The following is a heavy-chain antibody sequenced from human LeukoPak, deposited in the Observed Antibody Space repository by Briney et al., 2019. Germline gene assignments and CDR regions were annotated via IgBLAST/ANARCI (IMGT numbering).Heavy chain of an antibody. V-gene: IGHV2-5*01. J-gene: IGHJ5*02. D-gene: IGHD3-22*01. CDR2: VFWNDDK. CDR3: ARRLDWYDSAKRYWFDP. CDR1: GFSLGTSGVG. Sequence: SGPTLVKPTQTLTLTCTFSGFSLGTSGVGVGWIRQPPGKALEWLAVVFWNDDKRYSPSLKTRLTITKDTSKNEVVLTMTNMDPVDTATYYCARRLDWYDSAKRYWFDPWGQGTLVTVSS.